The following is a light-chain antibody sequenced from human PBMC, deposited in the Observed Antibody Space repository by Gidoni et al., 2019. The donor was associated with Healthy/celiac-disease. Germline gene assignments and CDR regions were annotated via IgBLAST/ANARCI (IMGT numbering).Light chain of an antibody. CDR2: NAA. CDR1: QDISKH. J-gene: IGKJ4*01. CDR3: QQYEDLPLT. Sequence: DIQMTQSPTSLSASVGDRVTITCQASQDISKHLNWYQQKPGKPQKLLIYNAAALGSGVPSRFGWSGSGTDYTLTISSLQTEDFATYYCQQYEDLPLTFGGGTKVDFK. V-gene: IGKV1-33*01.